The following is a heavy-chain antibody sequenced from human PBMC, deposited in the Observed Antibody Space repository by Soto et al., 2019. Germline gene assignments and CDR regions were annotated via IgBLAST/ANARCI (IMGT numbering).Heavy chain of an antibody. V-gene: IGHV3-53*04. CDR1: GFTVSSNY. J-gene: IGHJ5*02. CDR2: IYSGGST. CDR3: ASEDGYRNWFDP. D-gene: IGHD5-12*01. Sequence: EVQLVESGGGLVQPGGSLRLSCAASGFTVSSNYMSWVRQAPGKGLEWVSVIYSGGSTYYADSVKGRFTISRHNSKNTLYLQRNSLRAGDTAVYDCASEDGYRNWFDPWGQGSLVTVSS.